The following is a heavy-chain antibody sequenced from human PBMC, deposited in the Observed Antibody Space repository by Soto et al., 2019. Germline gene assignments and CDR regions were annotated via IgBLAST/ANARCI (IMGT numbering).Heavy chain of an antibody. CDR2: INTYNGNT. Sequence: QVHLVQSGGEVKKPGASVKVSCKASGYTFTNYGVNWVRQAPGQGLEWMGWINTYNGNTNYAQRLQGRATLTTDTSPRTAYMELRSLTSADTAVYYCARGSSPVAFDYWGQGTPVTVSS. J-gene: IGHJ4*02. D-gene: IGHD6-13*01. CDR1: GYTFTNYG. V-gene: IGHV1-18*01. CDR3: ARGSSPVAFDY.